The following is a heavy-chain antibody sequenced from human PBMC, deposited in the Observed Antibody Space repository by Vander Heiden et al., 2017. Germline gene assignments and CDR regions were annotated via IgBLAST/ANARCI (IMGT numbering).Heavy chain of an antibody. J-gene: IGHJ3*02. CDR3: AHSPGEYCSSTSCYADDAFDI. D-gene: IGHD2-2*01. V-gene: IGHV2-5*01. CDR2: IYWNDDK. CDR1: GFSPSTSGVG. Sequence: QITLKESGPTLVKSTQTLTLTCTFSGFSPSTSGVGVGWIRQHPGKALEWLALIYWNDDKRYRPSLKSRLTITKDTSKNQVVLTMTNMDPVDTTTYYCAHSPGEYCSSTSCYADDAFDIWGQGTMVTVSS.